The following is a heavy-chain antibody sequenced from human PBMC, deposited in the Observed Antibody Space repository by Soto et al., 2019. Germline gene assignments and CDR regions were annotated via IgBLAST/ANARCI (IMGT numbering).Heavy chain of an antibody. Sequence: EVQLVESGGGLVKPGGSLRLFCVVSGFNFSRYTMHWVRQAPGKGLEWVSSINSGSLYIYYADSVKGRFTVSRDNAKNSVYLQVDSLRAEDTAVYYCARVYGCTTTTCHYYFDYWGRGTLVTVSS. V-gene: IGHV3-21*01. D-gene: IGHD2-8*01. J-gene: IGHJ4*02. CDR2: INSGSLYI. CDR1: GFNFSRYT. CDR3: ARVYGCTTTTCHYYFDY.